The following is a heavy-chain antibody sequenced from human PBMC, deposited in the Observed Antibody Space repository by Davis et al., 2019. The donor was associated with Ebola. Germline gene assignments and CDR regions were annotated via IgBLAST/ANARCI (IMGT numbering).Heavy chain of an antibody. CDR2: IKQDGSEK. V-gene: IGHV3-7*01. J-gene: IGHJ6*02. Sequence: GESLKISCAASGFTFSSYWMSWVRQAPGKGLEWVANIKQDGSEKYYVDSVKGRFTISRDNAKNSLYLQMNSLRAEDTAVYYCARERVYYYGMDVWGQGTTVTVPS. CDR3: ARERVYYYGMDV. CDR1: GFTFSSYW.